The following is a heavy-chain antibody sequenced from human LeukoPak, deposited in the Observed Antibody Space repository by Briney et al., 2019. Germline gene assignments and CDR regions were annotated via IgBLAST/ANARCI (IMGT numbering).Heavy chain of an antibody. J-gene: IGHJ4*02. Sequence: GGPLRLSWAASGSYLMHWVRQFPGKGLVWVSHINSDGSWTSYADSVKGRFTISKDNAKNTVYLQMNSLRAEDTAVYYCVSFYETYWGRGTLVTVSS. CDR1: GSYL. CDR3: VSFYETY. V-gene: IGHV3-74*01. D-gene: IGHD2/OR15-2a*01. CDR2: INSDGSWT.